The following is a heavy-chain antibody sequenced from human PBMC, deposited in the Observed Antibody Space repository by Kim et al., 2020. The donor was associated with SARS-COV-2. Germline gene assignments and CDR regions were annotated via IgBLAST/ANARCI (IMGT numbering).Heavy chain of an antibody. J-gene: IGHJ3*02. CDR2: INPNSGGT. Sequence: ASVKVSCKASGYTFTGYYMHWVRQAPGQGLEWMGRINPNSGGTNYAQKFQGRVTMTRDTSISTAYMELSRLRSDDTAVHYCARDGYSGGGDAFDIWGQGTMVTVSS. D-gene: IGHD6-19*01. CDR3: ARDGYSGGGDAFDI. V-gene: IGHV1-2*06. CDR1: GYTFTGYY.